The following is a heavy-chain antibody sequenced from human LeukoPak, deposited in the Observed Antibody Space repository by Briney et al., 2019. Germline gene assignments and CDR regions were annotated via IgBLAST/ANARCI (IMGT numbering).Heavy chain of an antibody. D-gene: IGHD3-22*01. Sequence: GGSLRLSCAASGFTFSRYAMSWVRQAPGKGLEWVSSISSSGGSTYYADSVKGRFTISRDNSKDTLYLQMNSLRAEDTAIYYCAKQAAAANNYLDVSGYYFAFDYWGQGTLVTVSS. CDR2: ISSSGGST. J-gene: IGHJ4*02. CDR1: GFTFSRYA. CDR3: AKQAAAANNYLDVSGYYFAFDY. V-gene: IGHV3-23*01.